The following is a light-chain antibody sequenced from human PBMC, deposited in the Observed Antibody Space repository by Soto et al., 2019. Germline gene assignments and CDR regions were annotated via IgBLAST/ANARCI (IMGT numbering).Light chain of an antibody. CDR3: QQMGT. CDR2: DAS. J-gene: IGKJ4*01. V-gene: IGKV1-33*01. Sequence: EIQMTQSRSCLSASLGDTVIITCQASQDISNYLNWYQQKPGKAPKLLIYDASNLETGVPSRFSGSGSGTDFTFTISSLQPEDIATYYCQQMGTFGGGTKVDI. CDR1: QDISNY.